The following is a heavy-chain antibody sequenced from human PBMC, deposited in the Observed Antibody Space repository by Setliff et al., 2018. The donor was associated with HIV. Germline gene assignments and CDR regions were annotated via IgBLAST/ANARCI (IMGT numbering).Heavy chain of an antibody. CDR2: IYRSGST. CDR3: ARRGWLPMPGAFDI. J-gene: IGHJ3*02. D-gene: IGHD2-2*01. Sequence: SETLSLTCAVSGFSISSGFYWAWIRQPPGKGLEWIGSIYRSGSTYYNPSLKGRVTISVDTSKNQFSLKLTSVTAADTAVYYCARRGWLPMPGAFDIWGQGTMVTVSS. V-gene: IGHV4-38-2*01. CDR1: GFSISSGFY.